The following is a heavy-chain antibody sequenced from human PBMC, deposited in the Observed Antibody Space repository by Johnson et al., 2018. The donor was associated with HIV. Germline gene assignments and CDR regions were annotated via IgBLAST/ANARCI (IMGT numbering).Heavy chain of an antibody. Sequence: VESGVGLVQPGGSLRLSCAASGFTFDDYGMSWVRQAPGKGLEWVSGINWNGGSTGYADSVKGRFTISRDNAKNSLYLQMNSLRAEDTALYYCARDQGSGWPTNAFDIWGRGTRVTVSS. CDR2: INWNGGST. CDR3: ARDQGSGWPTNAFDI. V-gene: IGHV3-20*04. D-gene: IGHD6-25*01. J-gene: IGHJ3*02. CDR1: GFTFDDYG.